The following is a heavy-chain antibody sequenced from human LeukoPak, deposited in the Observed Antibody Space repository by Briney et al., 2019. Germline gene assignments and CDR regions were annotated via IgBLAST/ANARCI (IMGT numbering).Heavy chain of an antibody. D-gene: IGHD1-7*01. CDR1: GGSISSSSYY. V-gene: IGHV4-39*01. CDR2: IYYSGST. Sequence: PSETLSLTCTVSGGSISSSSYYWGWIRQPPGKGLEWIGSIYYSGSTYYNPSLKSRVTISVDTSKNQFSLKLSSVTAADTAVYYCARGTKVRYNWNYLFPPDIWGQGTMVTVSS. J-gene: IGHJ3*02. CDR3: ARGTKVRYNWNYLFPPDI.